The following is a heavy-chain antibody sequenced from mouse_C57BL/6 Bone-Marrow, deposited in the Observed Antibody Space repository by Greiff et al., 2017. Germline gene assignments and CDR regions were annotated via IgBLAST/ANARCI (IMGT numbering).Heavy chain of an antibody. CDR3: ARGPYYSNYDAMDY. J-gene: IGHJ4*01. Sequence: QVQLQQPGAELVRPGTSVKLSCTASGYTFTSYWMHWVKQRPGQGLEWIGVIDPSDSYTNYNQKFKGKATLTVDTSSSTAYMQLSSLTSEDSAVYYCARGPYYSNYDAMDYWGQGTSVTVSS. CDR2: IDPSDSYT. V-gene: IGHV1-59*01. CDR1: GYTFTSYW. D-gene: IGHD2-5*01.